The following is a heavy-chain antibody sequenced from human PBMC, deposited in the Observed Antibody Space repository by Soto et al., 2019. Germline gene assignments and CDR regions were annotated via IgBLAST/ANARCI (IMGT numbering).Heavy chain of an antibody. J-gene: IGHJ4*02. CDR1: VFTFSNQA. CDR3: VGQRLITMMVVVDY. Sequence: GGSLRLSCAASVFTFSNQAMGWVRQAPGKGLEWVSGTSAGGDNTYYADSVKGRFTLSRDYSKNTVYLQMNSLRADDTAVYFCVGQRLITMMVVVDYWGQGTLVTVSS. D-gene: IGHD3-22*01. V-gene: IGHV3-23*01. CDR2: TSAGGDNT.